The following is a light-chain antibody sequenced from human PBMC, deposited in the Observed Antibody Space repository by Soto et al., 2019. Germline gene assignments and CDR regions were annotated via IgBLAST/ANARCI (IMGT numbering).Light chain of an antibody. CDR3: GAWDSSLSGGV. Sequence: QSVLTQPPSVSAAPGHQVTIFCSGSSSNIGNNYVSWYQQLPGTAPKLLIFENNKRPSGIPDRFSGSKSGTSATLDITGLQTGDEADYYCGAWDSSLSGGVFGGGTKLTVL. J-gene: IGLJ3*02. CDR1: SSNIGNNY. CDR2: ENN. V-gene: IGLV1-51*02.